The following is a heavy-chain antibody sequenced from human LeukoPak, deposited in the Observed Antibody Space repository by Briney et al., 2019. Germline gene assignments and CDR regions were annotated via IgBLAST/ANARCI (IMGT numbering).Heavy chain of an antibody. D-gene: IGHD6-19*01. CDR3: ARHNVAVAGTIDYGMDV. J-gene: IGHJ6*02. V-gene: IGHV4-4*07. CDR1: GGSISSYY. CDR2: IYTSGST. Sequence: SETLSLTCTVSGGSISSYYWSWIRQPAGKGLEWIGRIYTSGSTNYNPSLKSRDTMSVDTSKNQFSLKLSSVTAADTAVYYCARHNVAVAGTIDYGMDVWGQGTTVTVSS.